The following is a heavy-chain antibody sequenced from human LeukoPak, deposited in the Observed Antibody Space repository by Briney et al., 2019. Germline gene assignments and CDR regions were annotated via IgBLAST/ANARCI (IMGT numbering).Heavy chain of an antibody. Sequence: SCKASGYTFTGYYMHWVRQAPGKGLEWVAVISYDGSNKYYADSVKGRFTISRDNSKNTLYLQMNSLRAEDTAVYYCAKDGGNSGLGAFDIWGQGTMVTVSS. CDR1: GYTFTGYY. V-gene: IGHV3-30*18. CDR3: AKDGGNSGLGAFDI. CDR2: ISYDGSNK. J-gene: IGHJ3*02. D-gene: IGHD4-23*01.